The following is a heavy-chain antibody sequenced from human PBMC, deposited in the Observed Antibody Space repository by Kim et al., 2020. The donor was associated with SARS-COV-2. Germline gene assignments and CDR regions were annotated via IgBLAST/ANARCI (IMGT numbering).Heavy chain of an antibody. Sequence: PVKGRFTISRDDSKNTLYLQMNSLKTEDTAVYYCTTEGPPRDILTGPFDYWGQGTLVTVSS. J-gene: IGHJ4*02. D-gene: IGHD3-9*01. V-gene: IGHV3-15*01. CDR3: TTEGPPRDILTGPFDY.